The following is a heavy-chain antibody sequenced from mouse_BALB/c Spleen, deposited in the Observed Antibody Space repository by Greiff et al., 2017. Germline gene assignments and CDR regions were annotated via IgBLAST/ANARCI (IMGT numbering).Heavy chain of an antibody. CDR1: GFSLTGYG. J-gene: IGHJ4*01. D-gene: IGHD3-2*01. CDR3: ARVLDSSGYDAMDY. CDR2: IWGDGST. V-gene: IGHV2-6-7*01. Sequence: VQLVESGPGLVAPSQSLSITCTVSGFSLTGYGVNWVRQPPGKGLEWLGMIWGDGSTDYNSALKSRLSISKDNSKSQVFLKMNSLQTDDTARYYCARVLDSSGYDAMDYWGQGTSVTVSS.